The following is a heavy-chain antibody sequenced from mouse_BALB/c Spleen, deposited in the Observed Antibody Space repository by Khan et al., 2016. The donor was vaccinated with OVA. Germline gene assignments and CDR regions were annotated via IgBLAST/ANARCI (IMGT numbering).Heavy chain of an antibody. V-gene: IGHV1S81*02. CDR1: GYTFTSYY. J-gene: IGHJ3*01. Sequence: QVRLQQSGAELVKPGASVKLSCKASGYTFTSYYTYWVKQRPGQGLEWIGGINPSDGGTNFNEKFKSKATLTVDKSSSTAYMQLSSLTSEDSAVYYCTRSGWAAFAYWGQGTLVTVSA. D-gene: IGHD1-1*02. CDR3: TRSGWAAFAY. CDR2: INPSDGGT.